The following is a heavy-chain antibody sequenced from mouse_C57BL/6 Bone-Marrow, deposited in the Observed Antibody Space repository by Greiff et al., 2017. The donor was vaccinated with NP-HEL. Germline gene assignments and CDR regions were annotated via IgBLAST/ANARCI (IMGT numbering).Heavy chain of an antibody. Sequence: EVQLVESGGDLVKPGGSLKLSCAASGFTFSNYGMSWVRQTPDKKLEWVATISSGGTYTYYPDSVKGRFTISRDNAKNTLYLQLSSLKSEDTAMYYCASPLYYGSTYFDYWGQGTTLTVSS. J-gene: IGHJ2*01. D-gene: IGHD1-1*01. V-gene: IGHV5-6*01. CDR3: ASPLYYGSTYFDY. CDR1: GFTFSNYG. CDR2: ISSGGTYT.